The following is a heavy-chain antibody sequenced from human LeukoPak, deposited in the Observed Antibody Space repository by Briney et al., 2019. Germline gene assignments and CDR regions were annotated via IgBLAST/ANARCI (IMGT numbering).Heavy chain of an antibody. V-gene: IGHV3-33*01. Sequence: PGGSLSFSCAGPGFTFGGFGMPWFRQPPGKGLKWVAVIAYDGSRAFYADSVKGRFTISRDNSKNTMSVQMDDLRAEDTAVYYCTRYNNDHFDYWGQGTLVTVSS. J-gene: IGHJ4*02. D-gene: IGHD1-14*01. CDR2: IAYDGSRA. CDR3: TRYNNDHFDY. CDR1: GFTFGGFG.